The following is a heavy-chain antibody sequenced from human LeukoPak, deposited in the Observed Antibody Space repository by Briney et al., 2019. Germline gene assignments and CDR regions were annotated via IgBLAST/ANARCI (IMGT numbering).Heavy chain of an antibody. D-gene: IGHD3-22*01. CDR1: GFSFSSYW. J-gene: IGHJ4*02. CDR2: IKYDGTHK. Sequence: GGSLRLSCVASGFSFSSYWMAWVHQAPGKGLEWVANIKYDGTHKFYADSVKGRFTISRDNAKNSLFLEMNSLRADDTAVYFCASSHDSSGNDWGQGTLVAVSS. CDR3: ASSHDSSGND. V-gene: IGHV3-7*01.